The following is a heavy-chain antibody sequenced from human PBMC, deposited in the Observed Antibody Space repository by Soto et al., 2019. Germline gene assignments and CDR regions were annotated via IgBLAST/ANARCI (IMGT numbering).Heavy chain of an antibody. CDR2: VIPLFGTA. V-gene: IGHV1-69*01. CDR3: ARPKGSYSSGYYYFDY. CDR1: GGTFSTYA. D-gene: IGHD6-19*01. Sequence: QVQLVQSGAEVKQPGSSVQVSCKTSGGTFSTYAIYWVRQAPGKGLEWMGAVIPLFGTADYAQKFQGRVTITADESTSPASTELISLRSEDTAVYYCARPKGSYSSGYYYFDYWGQGTLVTVSS. J-gene: IGHJ4*02.